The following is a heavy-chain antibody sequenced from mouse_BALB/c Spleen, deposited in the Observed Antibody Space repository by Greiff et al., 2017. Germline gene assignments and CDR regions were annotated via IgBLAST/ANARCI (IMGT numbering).Heavy chain of an antibody. D-gene: IGHD2-3*01. CDR2: ISSGGST. CDR1: GFTFSSYA. CDR3: ARSDDGYYPYYFDY. J-gene: IGHJ2*01. Sequence: EVKLMESGGGLVKPGGSLKLSCAASGFTFSSYAMSWVRQTPEKRLEWVASISSGGSTYYPDSVKGRFTISRDNARNILYLQMSSLRSEDTAMYYCARSDDGYYPYYFDYWGQGTTLTVSS. V-gene: IGHV5-6-5*01.